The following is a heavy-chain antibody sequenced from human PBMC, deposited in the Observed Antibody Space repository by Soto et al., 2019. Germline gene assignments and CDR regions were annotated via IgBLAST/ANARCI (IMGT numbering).Heavy chain of an antibody. CDR3: ARQGFGPLHGLVDV. CDR1: GGSISSYY. Sequence: QVQLQESGPGLVKPSETLSLSCTVSGGSISSYYWSWFRQSPGKRMEWIGYVHHSWGSSYNPSLQSRVAISLATSKSQFSLKVTSVTATDTAVYYCARQGFGPLHGLVDVWGQGTTVSVSS. J-gene: IGHJ6*02. D-gene: IGHD3-10*01. CDR2: VHHSWGS. V-gene: IGHV4-59*08.